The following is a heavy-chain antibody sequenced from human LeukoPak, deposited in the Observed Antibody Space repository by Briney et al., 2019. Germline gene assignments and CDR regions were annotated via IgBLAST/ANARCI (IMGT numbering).Heavy chain of an antibody. CDR2: INHSGST. D-gene: IGHD3-10*01. J-gene: IGHJ6*02. CDR1: GGSFSGYY. Sequence: PSETLSLTCAVYGGSFSGYYWSWIRQPPGKGLEWIGEINHSGSTNYNPSLKSRVTISVDTSKNQFSLKLSSVTAADTAVYYCARFRRSRENYYYGMDVWGQGTTVTVSS. CDR3: ARFRRSRENYYYGMDV. V-gene: IGHV4-34*01.